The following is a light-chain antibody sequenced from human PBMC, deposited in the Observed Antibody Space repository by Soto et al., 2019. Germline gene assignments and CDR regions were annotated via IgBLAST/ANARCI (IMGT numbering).Light chain of an antibody. CDR2: GAS. Sequence: EIVLTQSPGTLSLSPGERATLSCRASQSVSSSYLAWYQQKPGQAPRLLIYGASSRATGIPDRFSGSASDTDFTLTISRLEPEDFAVYYCQQYGGSPSITFGQGTKVDIK. J-gene: IGKJ1*01. CDR1: QSVSSSY. CDR3: QQYGGSPSIT. V-gene: IGKV3-20*01.